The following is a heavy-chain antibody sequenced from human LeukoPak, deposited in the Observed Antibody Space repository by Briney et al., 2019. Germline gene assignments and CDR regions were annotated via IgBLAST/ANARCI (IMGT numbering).Heavy chain of an antibody. CDR2: ISSGSTYI. Sequence: GGSLRLSCAASGFTFSSYTMNWVRQAPGKGLEWVSSISSGSTYIYYADSVKGRFTISRDNAKNSLYLQMNSLRAEDTAVYYCAAHQYDSSGWLGPFDIWGQGTMVTVSS. J-gene: IGHJ3*02. D-gene: IGHD3-22*01. CDR3: AAHQYDSSGWLGPFDI. CDR1: GFTFSSYT. V-gene: IGHV3-21*01.